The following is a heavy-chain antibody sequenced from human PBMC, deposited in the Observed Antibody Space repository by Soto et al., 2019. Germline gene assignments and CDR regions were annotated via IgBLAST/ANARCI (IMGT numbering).Heavy chain of an antibody. D-gene: IGHD2-2*01. V-gene: IGHV4-59*08. CDR2: IYYSGST. CDR3: ARWRVVPAAPYLNWFDP. CDR1: GGSISSYY. J-gene: IGHJ5*02. Sequence: PSETLSLTCTVSGGSISSYYWSWIRQPPGKGLEWIGYIYYSGSTNYNPSLKSRVTISVDTSKNQFSLKLSSVTAADTAVYYCARWRVVPAAPYLNWFDPWGQGTLVTVSS.